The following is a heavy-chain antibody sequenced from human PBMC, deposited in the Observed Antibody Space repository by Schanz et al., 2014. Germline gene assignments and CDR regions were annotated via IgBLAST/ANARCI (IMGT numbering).Heavy chain of an antibody. V-gene: IGHV1-69*04. Sequence: QLPLVQSGPEVAEPGSSVKVSCKTSGGTFSNHGITRVRQAPGQGFEWIGRTIPMINEAKYADNFRGRVSMTADKSTSTAYMVLSGLTHEDTATYYCARDAADFLAGYYLDTWGQGTLVVVSS. CDR1: GGTFSNHG. CDR3: ARDAADFLAGYYLDT. D-gene: IGHD3-9*01. J-gene: IGHJ4*02. CDR2: TIPMINEA.